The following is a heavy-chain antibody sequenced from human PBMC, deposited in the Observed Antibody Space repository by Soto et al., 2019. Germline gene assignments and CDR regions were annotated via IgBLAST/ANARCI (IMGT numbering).Heavy chain of an antibody. CDR3: ARAFRVDTAMVS. J-gene: IGHJ4*02. CDR2: ISNDGGNK. D-gene: IGHD5-18*01. V-gene: IGHV3-30-3*01. CDR1: GFTFSSYA. Sequence: QVQLVESGGGVVQPGRSLRLSCAASGFTFSSYAMHWVRQPPGTELEWVTLISNDGGNKYYADSVKGRFTISRDNSKNTLYLQVNSLIADDTAVYYCARAFRVDTAMVSWGQGTLVTVSS.